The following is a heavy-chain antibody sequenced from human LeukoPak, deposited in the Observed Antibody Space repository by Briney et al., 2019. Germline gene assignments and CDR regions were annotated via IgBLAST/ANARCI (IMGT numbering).Heavy chain of an antibody. V-gene: IGHV4-39*01. J-gene: IGHJ5*02. CDR1: VCSISSSSYY. CDR2: IYYSGST. D-gene: IGHD5-24*01. Sequence: PSETLSLTCTVSVCSISSSSYYWGWIRQPPGKGLEWIGSIYYSGSTYYNPSLKSRVTISVDTSKNQFSLKLSSVTAADTAVYYCARQMAAVVFDPWGQGTLVTVSS. CDR3: ARQMAAVVFDP.